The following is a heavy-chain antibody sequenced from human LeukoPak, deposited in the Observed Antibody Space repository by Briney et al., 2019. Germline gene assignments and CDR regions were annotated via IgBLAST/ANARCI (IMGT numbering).Heavy chain of an antibody. CDR1: GYTFTSYD. Sequence: ASVKVSCKASGYTFTSYDINWVRQTTGQGLEWMGWMNPNSGNTGYAQKFQGRVTMTRNISISTAYMELSSLRSEDTAVYYCARGVIAARLYYFDYWGQGTLVTVSS. CDR2: MNPNSGNT. D-gene: IGHD6-6*01. J-gene: IGHJ4*02. CDR3: ARGVIAARLYYFDY. V-gene: IGHV1-8*01.